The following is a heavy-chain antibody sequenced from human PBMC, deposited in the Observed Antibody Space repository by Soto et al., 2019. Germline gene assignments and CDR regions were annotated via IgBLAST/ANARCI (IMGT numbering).Heavy chain of an antibody. J-gene: IGHJ6*02. V-gene: IGHV3-23*01. D-gene: IGHD3-3*01. Sequence: GGSLRLSCAASGFTFSSYAMSWVRQAPGKGLEWVSAISGSGGSTYYADSVKGRFTISRDNSKNTLYLQMNSLRAEDTAVYYCAKDFYDFWAREGYGMDVWGQGTTVTVSS. CDR1: GFTFSSYA. CDR2: ISGSGGST. CDR3: AKDFYDFWAREGYGMDV.